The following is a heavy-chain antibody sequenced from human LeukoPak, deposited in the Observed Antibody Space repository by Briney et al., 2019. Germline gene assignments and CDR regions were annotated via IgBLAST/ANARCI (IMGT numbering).Heavy chain of an antibody. CDR2: ISYDGSNK. CDR3: AKDAYDSSGYSYLDY. V-gene: IGHV3-30*18. CDR1: GFTFSSYG. J-gene: IGHJ4*02. Sequence: GRSLRLSCAASGFTFSSYGMHWVRQAPGKGLEWVAVISYDGSNKYYADSVKGRFIISRDNSKNTLYLQMNSLRAEDTAVYYCAKDAYDSSGYSYLDYWGQGTLVTVSS. D-gene: IGHD3-22*01.